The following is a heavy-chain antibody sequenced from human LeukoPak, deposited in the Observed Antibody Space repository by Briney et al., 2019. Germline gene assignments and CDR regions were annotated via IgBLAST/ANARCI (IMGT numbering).Heavy chain of an antibody. J-gene: IGHJ4*02. CDR3: ARTEYSGSYFDN. CDR1: GFTFDDYG. CDR2: INWNGGST. Sequence: SGGSLRLSCAASGFTFDDYGMSWVRQAPGKGLEWVSGINWNGGSTGYADSVKGRFTISRDNAKNSLYLQMNSLRAEDTAVYFCARTEYSGSYFDNWGQGTLVTVSS. D-gene: IGHD1-26*01. V-gene: IGHV3-20*04.